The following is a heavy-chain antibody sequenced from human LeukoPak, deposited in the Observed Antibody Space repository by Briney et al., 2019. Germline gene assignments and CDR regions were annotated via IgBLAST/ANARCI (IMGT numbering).Heavy chain of an antibody. D-gene: IGHD2-8*02. J-gene: IGHJ4*02. Sequence: GGSLRDSCAASGFIVSSDYISWVRQTPGKGLHWVSVIYSGGSTFYADSVKGRFTISRDNSKNTVYLQMNSLRGEDTAVFYCASGGKYCTGGACYGDWGQGTLVTVSS. V-gene: IGHV3-53*01. CDR2: IYSGGST. CDR1: GFIVSSDY. CDR3: ASGGKYCTGGACYGD.